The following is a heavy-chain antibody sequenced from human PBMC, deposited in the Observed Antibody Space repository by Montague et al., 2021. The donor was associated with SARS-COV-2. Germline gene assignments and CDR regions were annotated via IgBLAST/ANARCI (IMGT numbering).Heavy chain of an antibody. CDR1: GGSISNYY. D-gene: IGHD3-22*01. V-gene: IGHV4-59*01. CDR2: IYYSGST. CDR3: ARGGGYYNYGLDV. Sequence: SETLSLTCTVSGGSISNYYWSWIRQPPGRGLEWIGYIYYSGSTDYSPPLKSRVTISLDTPKNQFSLKVTSVTAADTAVYYCARGGGYYNYGLDVWGPGTTVTVSS. J-gene: IGHJ6*02.